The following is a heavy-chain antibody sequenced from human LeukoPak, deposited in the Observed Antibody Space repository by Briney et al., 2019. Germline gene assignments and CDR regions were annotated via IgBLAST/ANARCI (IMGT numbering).Heavy chain of an antibody. CDR1: RYTFSSYE. Sequence: GGSLRLSCAASRYTFSSYEMNWVRQAPGKGLEWVSYISSSGSTIYYADSVKGRFTISRDNAKNSLYLQMNSLRAEDTAVYYCARVGEHDYGDYWGQGTLVTVSS. V-gene: IGHV3-48*03. D-gene: IGHD3-16*01. CDR3: ARVGEHDYGDY. CDR2: ISSSGSTI. J-gene: IGHJ4*02.